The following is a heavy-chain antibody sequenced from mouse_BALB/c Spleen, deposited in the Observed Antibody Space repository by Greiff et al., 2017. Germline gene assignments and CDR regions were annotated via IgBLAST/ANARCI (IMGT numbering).Heavy chain of an antibody. CDR1: GFNIKDTY. V-gene: IGHV14-3*02. D-gene: IGHD6-1*01. J-gene: IGHJ1*01. CDR2: IDPANGNT. Sequence: VQLKQSGAELVKPGASVKLSCTASGFNIKDTYMHWVKQRPEQGLEWIGRIDPANGNTKYDPKFQGKATITADTSSNTAYLQLSSLTSEDTAVYYCAPLWYFDVWGAGTTVTVSS. CDR3: APLWYFDV.